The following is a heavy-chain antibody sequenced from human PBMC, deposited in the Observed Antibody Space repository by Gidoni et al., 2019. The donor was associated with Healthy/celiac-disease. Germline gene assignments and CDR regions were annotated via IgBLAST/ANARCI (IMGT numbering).Heavy chain of an antibody. J-gene: IGHJ4*02. CDR3: ARGRDTAMDDY. CDR2: IWYDGSNK. D-gene: IGHD5-18*01. V-gene: IGHV3-33*01. Sequence: PGKGLEWVAVIWYDGSNKYYADSVKGRFTISRDNSKNTLYLQMNSLRAEDTAVYYCARGRDTAMDDYWGQGTLVTVSS.